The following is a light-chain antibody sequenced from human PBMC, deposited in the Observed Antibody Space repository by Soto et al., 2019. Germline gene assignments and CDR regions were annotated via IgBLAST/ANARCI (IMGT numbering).Light chain of an antibody. CDR2: GDS. CDR3: QSSDSRLSGSDV. Sequence: QSVLTQPRSVCGAPGQRVTISCTGSSSNIGAGYHVHWYQQLPGAAPKLLIFGDSNRPSGVPDRFSGSKSGTSASLAITGLQADDEADYYCQSSDSRLSGSDVFGTGTKVTVL. J-gene: IGLJ1*01. V-gene: IGLV1-40*01. CDR1: SSNIGAGYH.